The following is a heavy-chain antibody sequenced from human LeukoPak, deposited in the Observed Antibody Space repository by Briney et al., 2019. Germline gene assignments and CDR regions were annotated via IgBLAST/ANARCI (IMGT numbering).Heavy chain of an antibody. V-gene: IGHV3-30-3*02. Sequence: GGSLRLSFAASGFPFSSYAMHWVRPAPGKGLEWVAVISYDGSNKYYSDSVKGRFTISRDNSKNTLYLQMNSLRAEDTAGYYCTKQLVPNFVDLWGQGTLVTVSS. CDR3: TKQLVPNFVDL. J-gene: IGHJ5*02. D-gene: IGHD6-6*01. CDR2: ISYDGSNK. CDR1: GFPFSSYA.